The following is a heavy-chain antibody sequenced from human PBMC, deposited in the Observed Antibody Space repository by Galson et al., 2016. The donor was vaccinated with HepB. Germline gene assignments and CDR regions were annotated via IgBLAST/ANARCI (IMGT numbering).Heavy chain of an antibody. CDR3: ARRKNYAPDY. D-gene: IGHD1-7*01. V-gene: IGHV5-51*01. CDR2: IYPGDSDT. CDR1: GYSFTTYW. J-gene: IGHJ4*02. Sequence: QSGAEVTKPVETLKISCMASGYSFTTYWIGWVRHVPGKGLEWVGIIYPGDSDTRYSPSFQGPVTISADRSISTAYLRWSGLKASDTAMYYCARRKNYAPDYWGQGTLVTVSS.